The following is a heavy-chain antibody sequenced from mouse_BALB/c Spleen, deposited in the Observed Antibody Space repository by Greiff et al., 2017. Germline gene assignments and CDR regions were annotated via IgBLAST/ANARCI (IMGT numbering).Heavy chain of an antibody. J-gene: IGHJ3*01. D-gene: IGHD2-1*01. CDR1: GYSITSDYA. V-gene: IGHV3-2*02. Sequence: EVMLVESGPGLVKPSQSLSLTCTVTGYSITSDYAWNWIRQFPGNKLEWMGYISYSGSTSYNPSLKSRISITRDTSKNQFFLQLNSVTTEDTATYYCARSGGNPWFAYWGQGTLVTVSA. CDR3: ARSGGNPWFAY. CDR2: ISYSGST.